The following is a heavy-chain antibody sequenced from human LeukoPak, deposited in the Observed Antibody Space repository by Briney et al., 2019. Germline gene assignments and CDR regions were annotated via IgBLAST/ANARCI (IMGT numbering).Heavy chain of an antibody. CDR1: GFTVSNNY. CDR2: IYSYGFT. D-gene: IGHD3-16*01. V-gene: IGHV3-53*01. Sequence: GGSLRLSCAASGFTVSNNYMGWVRQASGKGLEWVSVIYSYGFTSYADSVTGRFTISRDNSKHTLCLQMNSLRAEDTAVYYCYGIRLGDGFQIWGQRTMVIVSS. J-gene: IGHJ3*02. CDR3: YGIRLGDGFQI.